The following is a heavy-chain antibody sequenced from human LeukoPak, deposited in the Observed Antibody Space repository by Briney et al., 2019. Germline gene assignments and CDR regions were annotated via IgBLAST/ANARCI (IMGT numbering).Heavy chain of an antibody. Sequence: SETLSLTCTVSGGSISSYYWSWIRQPPGKGLEWIGYIYYSGSTNYNPSLKSRVAISVDTSKNQFSLKLSSVTAADTAVYYCARVVDYLGFSPDYWGQGTLVTVSS. D-gene: IGHD2/OR15-2a*01. CDR3: ARVVDYLGFSPDY. J-gene: IGHJ4*02. CDR2: IYYSGST. V-gene: IGHV4-59*01. CDR1: GGSISSYY.